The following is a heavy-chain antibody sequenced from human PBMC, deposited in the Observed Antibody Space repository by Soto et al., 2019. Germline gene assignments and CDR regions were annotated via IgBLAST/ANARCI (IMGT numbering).Heavy chain of an antibody. D-gene: IGHD2-2*01. V-gene: IGHV3-23*01. CDR1: GLTFSRYA. CDR3: AKDPYPVVVVPAANGMDV. Sequence: EVQLLESGGGLIQPGGSLRLSCAASGLTFSRYAMNWVRQAPGKGLEGVSVISGSGGTRYYADSVKGRFTISRDNSKGLLYLQMNSLRADDTAVYYCAKDPYPVVVVPAANGMDVWGQGTTVTVSS. CDR2: ISGSGGTR. J-gene: IGHJ6*02.